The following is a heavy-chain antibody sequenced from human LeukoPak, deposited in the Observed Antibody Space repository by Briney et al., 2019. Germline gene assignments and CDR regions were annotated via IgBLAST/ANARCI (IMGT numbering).Heavy chain of an antibody. J-gene: IGHJ4*02. D-gene: IGHD3-22*01. V-gene: IGHV1-46*01. CDR1: GYTFTSYY. Sequence: ASVKVSCKASGYTFTSYYMHWVRQAPGQGLEWMGIINPSGGSTSYAQKLQGRVTMTTDTSTSTAYMELRSLRSDDTAVYYCASSLNPDYYDSSGYLIYFDYWGQGTLVTVSS. CDR3: ASSLNPDYYDSSGYLIYFDY. CDR2: INPSGGST.